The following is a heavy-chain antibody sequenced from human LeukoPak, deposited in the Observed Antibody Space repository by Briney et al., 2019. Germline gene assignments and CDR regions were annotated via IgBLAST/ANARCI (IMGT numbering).Heavy chain of an antibody. CDR1: GITFSNYD. V-gene: IGHV3-13*01. J-gene: IGHJ4*02. CDR3: AREIRGKGFDY. Sequence: PGGSLRLSCAASGITFSNYDMHWVRQAAGKGLEWVSVINFGGETSYSGSVKGRFTISRGNAKTSVYLQMNSLRVEDTAVYYCAREIRGKGFDYWGQGTLVTVSS. D-gene: IGHD3-16*01. CDR2: INFGGET.